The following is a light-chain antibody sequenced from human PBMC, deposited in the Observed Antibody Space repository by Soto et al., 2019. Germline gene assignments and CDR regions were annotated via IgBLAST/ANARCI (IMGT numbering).Light chain of an antibody. J-gene: IGKJ2*01. V-gene: IGKV3-20*01. CDR2: GAS. CDR3: QQYGSSPYT. CDR1: QTVIRNY. Sequence: EIVLTQSPGTLPLSPGERATLSCRASQTVIRNYLAWYQQKPGQAPRLLIFGASSRATGIPDRFSGSGSGTDFTLSITRLEPEDFAVYYCQQYGSSPYTFGQGTKVEIK.